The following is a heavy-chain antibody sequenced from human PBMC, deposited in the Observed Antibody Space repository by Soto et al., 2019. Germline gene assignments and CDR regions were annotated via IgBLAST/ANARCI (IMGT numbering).Heavy chain of an antibody. D-gene: IGHD3-22*01. CDR2: INHSGST. CDR1: GGSFSGYY. J-gene: IGHJ6*02. Sequence: QVQLQQWGAGLLKPSETLSLTCAVYGGSFSGYYWSWIRQPPGKGLEWIGEINHSGSTNYNPSLKSGVTISVDTSKNQFSLKLSSVTAADTAVYYCARVSSGYPRYGMDVWGQGTTVTVSS. CDR3: ARVSSGYPRYGMDV. V-gene: IGHV4-34*01.